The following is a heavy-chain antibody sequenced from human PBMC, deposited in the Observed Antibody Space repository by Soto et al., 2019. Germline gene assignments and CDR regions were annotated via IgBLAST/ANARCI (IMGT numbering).Heavy chain of an antibody. CDR2: ISGSGASI. D-gene: IGHD2-15*01. Sequence: EVQLLESGGNLVQPGGSLRLSCAASGFTFSSYVMSWVRQAPGKGLEWVSTISGSGASIYDADSVKGRFTISRDNSKNTVYLQMNSLRDEDTAVYYCAKDGLGSCTGGTCYGSDYWGQGTLVTGSS. V-gene: IGHV3-23*01. J-gene: IGHJ4*02. CDR1: GFTFSSYV. CDR3: AKDGLGSCTGGTCYGSDY.